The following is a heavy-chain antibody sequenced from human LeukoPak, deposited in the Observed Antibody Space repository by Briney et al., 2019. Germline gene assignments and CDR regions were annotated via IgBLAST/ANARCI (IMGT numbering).Heavy chain of an antibody. V-gene: IGHV4-4*02. Sequence: YPSRTLSLTCAVAGGSISRSNWWSWVRQPPEQGLAWVGEIYHSGSTNYNPSLKSRVTISVDKSKNQFSLKLSSVTAADTAVYYCARIIAVAGDDYWGQGTLVSVCS. D-gene: IGHD6-19*01. J-gene: IGHJ4*02. CDR2: IYHSGST. CDR3: ARIIAVAGDDY. CDR1: GGSISRSNW.